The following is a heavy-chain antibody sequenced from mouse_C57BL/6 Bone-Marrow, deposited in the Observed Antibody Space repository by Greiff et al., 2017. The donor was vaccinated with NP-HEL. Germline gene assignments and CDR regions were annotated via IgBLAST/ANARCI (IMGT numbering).Heavy chain of an antibody. CDR1: GFTFSSYG. J-gene: IGHJ3*01. CDR2: ISSGGSYT. CDR3: ASPYDYDVAWFAY. Sequence: EVKLMESGGDLVKPGGSLKLSCAASGFTFSSYGMSWVRQTPDKRLEWVATISSGGSYTYYPDSVKGRFTISRDNAKNTLYLQMSSLQSEDTAMYYCASPYDYDVAWFAYWGQGTLVTVSA. V-gene: IGHV5-6*01. D-gene: IGHD2-4*01.